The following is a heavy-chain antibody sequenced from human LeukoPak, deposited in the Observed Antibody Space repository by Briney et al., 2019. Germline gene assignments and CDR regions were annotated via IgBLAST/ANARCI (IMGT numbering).Heavy chain of an antibody. D-gene: IGHD1-1*01. Sequence: SSETLSLTCTVSGGSVSSVGDYWSWIRQHPGKGLEWIGYIDYSGKSYYNPSLKSRLIISVDTSQNQFSLKLAFVTAADTAVYYCARGTGALDYWGQESWSPSPQ. V-gene: IGHV4-31*03. CDR1: GGSVSSVGDY. J-gene: IGHJ4*01. CDR3: ARGTGALDY. CDR2: IDYSGKS.